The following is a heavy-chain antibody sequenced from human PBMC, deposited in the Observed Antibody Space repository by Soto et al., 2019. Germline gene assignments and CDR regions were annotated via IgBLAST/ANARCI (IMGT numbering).Heavy chain of an antibody. CDR2: ISSSSSTI. D-gene: IGHD3-22*01. CDR3: AREPRYYYDSSGYLNWFDP. V-gene: IGHV3-48*02. J-gene: IGHJ5*02. CDR1: GFTFSTYA. Sequence: GGSLRLSCAASGFTFSTYAMAWVRQAPGKGLEWVSGISSSSSTIYYADSVKGRFTISRDNAKNSLYLQMNSLRDEDTAVYYCAREPRYYYDSSGYLNWFDPWGQGTLVTVSS.